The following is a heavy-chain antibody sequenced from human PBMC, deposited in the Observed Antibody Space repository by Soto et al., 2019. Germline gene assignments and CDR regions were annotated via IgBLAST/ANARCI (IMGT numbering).Heavy chain of an antibody. Sequence: GGSLRLSCAASGFTFSSYAMTWVRQAPGRRLEWVSAISSTGGDTYYADSVKGRFTISRNNSKSTLYLQINSLRVEDTAMYYWGKDPYDSSGYYSVYRGQGTLVTVSS. CDR1: GFTFSSYA. J-gene: IGHJ4*02. CDR3: GKDPYDSSGYYSVY. CDR2: ISSTGGDT. V-gene: IGHV3-23*01. D-gene: IGHD3-22*01.